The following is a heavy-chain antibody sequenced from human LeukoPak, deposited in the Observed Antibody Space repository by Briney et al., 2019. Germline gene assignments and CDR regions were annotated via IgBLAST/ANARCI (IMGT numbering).Heavy chain of an antibody. J-gene: IGHJ3*02. CDR2: MNPNSGNT. D-gene: IGHD2-2*01. CDR1: GYTFTSYD. CDR3: ARYCSSTSCYLDAFDI. Sequence: GASVKVSCKASGYTFTSYDINWVRQATGQGLEWMGWMNPNSGNTGYAQKFQGRVTITRNTSISTAYMELSSLRSEDTAVYYCARYCSSTSCYLDAFDIWGQGTMVTVSS. V-gene: IGHV1-8*03.